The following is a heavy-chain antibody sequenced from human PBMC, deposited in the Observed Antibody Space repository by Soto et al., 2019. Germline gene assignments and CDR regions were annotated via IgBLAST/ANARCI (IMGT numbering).Heavy chain of an antibody. CDR2: IYYSGST. CDR1: GGSISSYY. D-gene: IGHD3-22*01. V-gene: IGHV4-59*08. CDR3: ARRYYDSSGYFSFQH. J-gene: IGHJ1*01. Sequence: QVQLQESGPGLVKPSETLSLTCTVSGGSISSYYWSWIRQPPGKGLEWIGYIYYSGSTNYNPSHKSRVTISVDTSKNQFSLKLSSVTAADTAVYYCARRYYDSSGYFSFQHWGQGTLVTVSS.